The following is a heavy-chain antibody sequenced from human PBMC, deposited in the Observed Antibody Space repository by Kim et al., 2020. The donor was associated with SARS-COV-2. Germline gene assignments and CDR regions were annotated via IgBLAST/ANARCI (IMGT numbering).Heavy chain of an antibody. D-gene: IGHD3-9*01. CDR2: ISYDGNKI. J-gene: IGHJ4*02. V-gene: IGHV3-30*18. CDR3: AKDQGGYVILTGQDY. Sequence: GGSLRLSCAASGFTFSSHDMHWVRQAPGKGLEWVAVISYDGNKIYYADSVKGRFTISRDNSKNRLYLQMNSLRPEDTALYYCAKDQGGYVILTGQDYWVQGPRLPVPS. CDR1: GFTFSSHD.